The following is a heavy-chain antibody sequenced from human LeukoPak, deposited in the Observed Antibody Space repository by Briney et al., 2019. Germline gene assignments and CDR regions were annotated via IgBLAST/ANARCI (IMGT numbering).Heavy chain of an antibody. V-gene: IGHV4-39*02. CDR2: IHYIGST. CDR1: GDSISNHNYF. D-gene: IGHD6-19*01. Sequence: PSETLSLTCTVSGDSISNHNYFWGWIRQPPGKGLEWIGSIHYIGSTYFNLSLKSRVTVSVDMSTNHFSLKLTSVTAADTGVYYCATSVYSSGWHPFFDYWGQGAPVIVSP. CDR3: ATSVYSSGWHPFFDY. J-gene: IGHJ4*02.